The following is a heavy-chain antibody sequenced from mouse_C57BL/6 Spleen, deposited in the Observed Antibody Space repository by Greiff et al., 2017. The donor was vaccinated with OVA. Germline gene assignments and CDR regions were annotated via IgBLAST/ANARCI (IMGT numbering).Heavy chain of an antibody. V-gene: IGHV1-62-2*01. CDR2: FYPGSGSI. CDR3: ARHEVYYGSSSYFDY. CDR1: GYTFTEYT. Sequence: VKLVESGAELVKPGASVKLSCKASGYTFTEYTIHWVKQRSGQGLEWIGWFYPGSGSIKYNEKFKDKATLTADKSSSTVYMELSRVTSEDSAVYFCARHEVYYGSSSYFDYWGQGTTLTVSS. J-gene: IGHJ2*01. D-gene: IGHD1-1*01.